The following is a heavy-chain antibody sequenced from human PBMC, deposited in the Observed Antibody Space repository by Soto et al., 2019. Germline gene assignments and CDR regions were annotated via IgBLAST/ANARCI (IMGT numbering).Heavy chain of an antibody. CDR2: IRSKANGSAT. J-gene: IGHJ1*01. CDR3: TGGYCTGGTCYSGYFQH. V-gene: IGHV3-73*02. D-gene: IGHD2-15*01. Sequence: EVQLVQSGGGLVQPGGSLKLSCAASGFTFSGSTVHWVRQASGEGLQWVGRIRSKANGSATTYIASVKGRFTISRYDYRNTAYLKMSDPKTEDTAVYYCTGGYCTGGTCYSGYFQHWGQGALVTVFS. CDR1: GFTFSGST.